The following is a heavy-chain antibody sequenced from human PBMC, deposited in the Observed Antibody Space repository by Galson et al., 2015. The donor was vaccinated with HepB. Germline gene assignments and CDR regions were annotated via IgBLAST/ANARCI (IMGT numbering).Heavy chain of an antibody. CDR1: GFTFSSYG. CDR2: ISYDGSNK. D-gene: IGHD5-18*01. Sequence: SLRLSCAASGFTFSSYGMHWVRQAPGKGLEWVAVISYDGSNKYYADSVKGRFTISRDNSKNTLYLQMNSLRAEDTAVYYCAKDGGYSSPLDYWGQGTLVTVSS. V-gene: IGHV3-30*18. J-gene: IGHJ4*02. CDR3: AKDGGYSSPLDY.